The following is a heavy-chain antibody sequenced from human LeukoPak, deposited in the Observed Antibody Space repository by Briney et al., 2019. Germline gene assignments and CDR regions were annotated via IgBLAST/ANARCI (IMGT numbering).Heavy chain of an antibody. CDR2: ISGSGGST. CDR1: RFTFSSYA. Sequence: GGSLRLSCAASRFTFSSYAMSWVRQAPGKGLEWVSGISGSGGSTYYADSVKGRFTISRDNSKNTLYLQMNSLRAEDTAVYYCAKGGYYYYYYMDVWGKGTTVTVSS. D-gene: IGHD3-16*01. J-gene: IGHJ6*03. V-gene: IGHV3-23*01. CDR3: AKGGYYYYYYMDV.